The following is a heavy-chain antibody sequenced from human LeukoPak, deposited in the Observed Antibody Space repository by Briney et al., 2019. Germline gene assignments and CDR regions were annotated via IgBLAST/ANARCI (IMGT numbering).Heavy chain of an antibody. CDR3: ARAQEGCSRASCYLEP. J-gene: IGHJ5*02. CDR2: MHHSGRT. D-gene: IGHD2-2*01. CDR1: GASISSTNR. Sequence: SETLSLTCAISGASISSTNRWIWVRQPPGKGLEWIGEMHHSGRTNYNPSLKSRITISVDKSKNQVFLRLNSVAAADTALYYCARAQEGCSRASCYLEPWGQGTLVTVSS. V-gene: IGHV4-4*02.